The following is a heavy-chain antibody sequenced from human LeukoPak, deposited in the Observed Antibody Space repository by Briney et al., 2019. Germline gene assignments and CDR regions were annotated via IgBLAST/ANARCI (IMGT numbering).Heavy chain of an antibody. CDR2: INAGNGNT. D-gene: IGHD3-3*01. CDR3: AKQGGITIFGVVTPGLDWFDP. Sequence: GASVKVSCKASGYTFTSYAMHWVRQAPGQRLEWMGWINAGNGNTKYSQKFQGRVTITRDTSASTAYMELSSLRSEDTAVYYCAKQGGITIFGVVTPGLDWFDPWGQGTLVTVSS. V-gene: IGHV1-3*01. J-gene: IGHJ5*02. CDR1: GYTFTSYA.